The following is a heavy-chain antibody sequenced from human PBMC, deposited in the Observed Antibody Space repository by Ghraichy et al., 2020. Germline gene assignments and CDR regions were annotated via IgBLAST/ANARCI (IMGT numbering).Heavy chain of an antibody. CDR1: GYSISSGYY. CDR2: IYHSGST. Sequence: SQTLSLTCTVSGYSISSGYYWGWIRQPPGKGLEWIGSIYHSGSTYYNPSLKSRVTISVDTSKNQFSLKLSSVTAADTAVYYCARGGDDSSGYSYYFDYWGQGTLVTVSS. CDR3: ARGGDDSSGYSYYFDY. J-gene: IGHJ4*02. D-gene: IGHD3-22*01. V-gene: IGHV4-38-2*02.